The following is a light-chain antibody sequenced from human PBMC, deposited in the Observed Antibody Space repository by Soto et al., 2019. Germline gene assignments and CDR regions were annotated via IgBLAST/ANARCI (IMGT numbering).Light chain of an antibody. J-gene: IGLJ3*02. CDR2: EVI. CDR1: SSDVGGYNY. V-gene: IGLV2-14*01. Sequence: QSVLTQPASVSGSPGQSITISCTRTSSDVGGYNYVSWYQQHPGKAPKLVIYEVINRPSGVSNRFSGSKSGNTASLSISGLQADDEADYYCSSYTSSSTWVFGGGTKLTVL. CDR3: SSYTSSSTWV.